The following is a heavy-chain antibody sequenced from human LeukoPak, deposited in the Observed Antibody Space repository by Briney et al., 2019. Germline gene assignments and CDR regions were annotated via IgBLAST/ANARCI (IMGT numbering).Heavy chain of an antibody. Sequence: ASVKGSCKASGYTFTSCGISWVRQAPGQGLEWMGWINTNTGKPTYAQGFTGRFVFSLDSSVSTAYLQINSLNAEGTAVYYCARAASLDYWGQGTLVTVSS. CDR3: ARAASLDY. J-gene: IGHJ4*02. CDR1: GYTFTSCG. D-gene: IGHD2-2*01. V-gene: IGHV7-4-1*02. CDR2: INTNTGKP.